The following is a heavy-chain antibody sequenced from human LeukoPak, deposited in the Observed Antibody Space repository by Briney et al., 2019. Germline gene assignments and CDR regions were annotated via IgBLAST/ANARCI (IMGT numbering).Heavy chain of an antibody. Sequence: GSLRLSCVVSGFTVSSYNTNWVRQAPGKGLEWVSCISISSSYMHYADSVKGRFTISRDNAKNSLYLQMTSLRAEDTAVYYCAKGCFHDSSGYSEYYFDNWGQGTLVTVSS. V-gene: IGHV3-21*01. CDR2: ISISSSYM. CDR3: AKGCFHDSSGYSEYYFDN. CDR1: GFTVSSYN. D-gene: IGHD3-22*01. J-gene: IGHJ4*02.